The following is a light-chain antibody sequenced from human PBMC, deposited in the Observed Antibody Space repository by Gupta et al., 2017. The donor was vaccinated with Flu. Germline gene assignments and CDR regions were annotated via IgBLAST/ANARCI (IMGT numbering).Light chain of an antibody. CDR3: SSYTSNSTPYV. CDR2: DVN. J-gene: IGLJ1*01. V-gene: IGLV2-14*04. CDR1: SSDVGGYNY. Sequence: ITISCTGTSSDVGGYNYVSWYQQHPGKAPKLMSYDVNNRPSGVSNRFSGSKPGNTASLTISGLQAEDEADYYCSSYTSNSTPYVFGTGTKVTVL.